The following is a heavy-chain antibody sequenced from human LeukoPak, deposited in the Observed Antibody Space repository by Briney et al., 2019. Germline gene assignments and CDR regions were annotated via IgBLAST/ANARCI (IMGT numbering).Heavy chain of an antibody. CDR1: GYTFTSYD. J-gene: IGHJ1*01. D-gene: IGHD3-3*01. Sequence: ASVKVSCKASGYTFTSYDINWVRQATGQGLEWMGWMNPNSGNTGYAQKFQGRVTMTRDTSTSTVYMELSSLRSEDTAVYYCARVAQSGYYNVYFQHWGQGTLATVSS. V-gene: IGHV1-8*01. CDR2: MNPNSGNT. CDR3: ARVAQSGYYNVYFQH.